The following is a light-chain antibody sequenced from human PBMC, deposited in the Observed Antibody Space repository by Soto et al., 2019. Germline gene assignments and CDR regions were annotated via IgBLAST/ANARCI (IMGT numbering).Light chain of an antibody. V-gene: IGLV1-44*01. J-gene: IGLJ2*01. CDR2: ISN. CDR3: AAWDDSLNGPV. CDR1: SSNIGSNP. Sequence: QPVLIQPPSASGTPGQTVTISCSGSSSNIGSNPVNWYQQFPGMAPKLLIYISNQRPSGVPDRFSGSKSGTSASLAISGLQSEDEADYYCAAWDDSLNGPVFGGGTKLTVL.